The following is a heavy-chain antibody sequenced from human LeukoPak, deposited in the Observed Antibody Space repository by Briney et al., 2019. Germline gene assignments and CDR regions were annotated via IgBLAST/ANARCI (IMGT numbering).Heavy chain of an antibody. CDR1: GFTFSSYW. D-gene: IGHD5-18*01. CDR3: VRDSLVGYGHRYFDC. CDR2: IKQDGSEK. Sequence: GGSLRLSCAASGFTFSSYWMSWVRQAPGKGLEWVANIKQDGSEKKYVDSVKGRLTISRDNAKNSLYLQMNSLRVEDTAVYYCVRDSLVGYGHRYFDCWGQGTLVTVSS. J-gene: IGHJ4*02. V-gene: IGHV3-7*01.